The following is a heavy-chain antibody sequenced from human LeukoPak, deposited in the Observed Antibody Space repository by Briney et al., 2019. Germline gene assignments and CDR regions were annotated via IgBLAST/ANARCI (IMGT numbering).Heavy chain of an antibody. CDR1: GGSITASY. V-gene: IGHV4-59*01. D-gene: IGHD2-2*03. Sequence: SETLSLTCTVSGGSITASYWTWVRQPPGKGLEYIGYISNSGSTNYNPSLKSRVTISVDPAKNHLSVNLTSVTDADTAVYYCARDKHLGFSSGTKYYPYYFDSWGQGIQVTVSS. CDR2: ISNSGST. CDR3: ARDKHLGFSSGTKYYPYYFDS. J-gene: IGHJ4*02.